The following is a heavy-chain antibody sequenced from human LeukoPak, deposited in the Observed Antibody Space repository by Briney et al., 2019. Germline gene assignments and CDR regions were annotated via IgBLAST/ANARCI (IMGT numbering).Heavy chain of an antibody. Sequence: PGGSLRLSCAASGFTFSRTWMSWVRQSPGKGLEWVANINGDGSEEYYVDSVKGRFTISRANARSSLYLQMNSLRAEDTAVYYCARDPDSDNAWGWFDSWGQGTVVTVSS. CDR1: GFTFSRTW. CDR2: INGDGSEE. D-gene: IGHD3-16*01. J-gene: IGHJ5*01. CDR3: ARDPDSDNAWGWFDS. V-gene: IGHV3-7*01.